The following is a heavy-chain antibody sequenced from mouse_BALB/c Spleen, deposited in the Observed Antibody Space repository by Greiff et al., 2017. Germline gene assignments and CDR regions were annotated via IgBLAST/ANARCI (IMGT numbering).Heavy chain of an antibody. CDR3: AREDGSSPWYFDV. J-gene: IGHJ1*01. V-gene: IGHV5-9-4*01. CDR1: GFTFSSYA. Sequence: EVKLMESGGGLVKPGGSLKLSCAASGFTFSSYAMSWVRQSPEKRLEWVAEISSGGSYTYYPDTVTGRFTISRDNAKNTLYLEMSSLRSEDTAMYYCAREDGSSPWYFDVWGAGTTVTVSS. D-gene: IGHD1-1*01. CDR2: ISSGGSYT.